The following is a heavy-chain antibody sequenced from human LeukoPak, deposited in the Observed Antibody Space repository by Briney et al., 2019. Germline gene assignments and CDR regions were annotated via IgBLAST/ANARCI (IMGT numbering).Heavy chain of an antibody. V-gene: IGHV4-34*01. CDR3: ARAPQSDYGTHWYFDL. CDR2: IYHSGST. CDR1: GGSFSAYY. Sequence: SETLSLTCAVYGGSFSAYYWSWIRQPPGRGLEWIGEIYHSGSTNYNPSIKSRVTISVDTSKNQLSLKLSSVTAADTAVYYCARAPQSDYGTHWYFDLWGRGTLVTVSS. J-gene: IGHJ2*01. D-gene: IGHD4-17*01.